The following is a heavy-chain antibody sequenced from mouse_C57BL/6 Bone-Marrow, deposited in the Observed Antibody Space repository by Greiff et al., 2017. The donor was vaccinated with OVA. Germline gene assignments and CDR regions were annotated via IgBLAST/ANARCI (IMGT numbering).Heavy chain of an antibody. CDR3: ARNWGGYYVDWYFDV. V-gene: IGHV2-2*01. Sequence: VKLMESGPGLVQPSQSLSITCTVSGFSLTSYGVHWVRQSPGKGLEWLGVIWSGGSTDYNAAFISRLSISKDNSKSQVFFKMNSLQADDTAIYYCARNWGGYYVDWYFDVWGTGTTVTVSS. J-gene: IGHJ1*03. CDR1: GFSLTSYG. CDR2: IWSGGST. D-gene: IGHD2-3*01.